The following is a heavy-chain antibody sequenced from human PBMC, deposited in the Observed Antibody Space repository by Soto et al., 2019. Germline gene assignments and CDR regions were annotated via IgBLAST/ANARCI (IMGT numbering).Heavy chain of an antibody. D-gene: IGHD6-13*01. J-gene: IGHJ4*02. CDR1: GGSFSGYF. CDR2: VNYGGST. V-gene: IGHV4-34*01. CDR3: VRGGLSGSSWYYFDF. Sequence: QVQLHQWGAGLLKPSETLSLTCAVSGGSFSGYFWGWIRQPPGKGLEWIGEVNYGGSTNYTPSLKVRPTMAVDTYKNQVSLRLTSVTAADTAVYCCVRGGLSGSSWYYFDFWGQGSLVAGAS.